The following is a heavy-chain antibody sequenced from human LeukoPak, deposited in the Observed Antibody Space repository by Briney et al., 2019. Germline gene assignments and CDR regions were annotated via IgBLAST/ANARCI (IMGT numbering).Heavy chain of an antibody. CDR2: MGCSGART. D-gene: IGHD3-22*01. Sequence: GSPVTLSCSASGFILTIYRVNCLPDATEKGLEWLSGMGCSGARTYYADSVKVRFTTSRDNYKTTLYLQRNSLRAEDTAVYYCAGDSDSSGYYETYPDHWGQGTLLTVSS. J-gene: IGHJ4*02. CDR3: AGDSDSSGYYETYPDH. CDR1: GFILTIYR. V-gene: IGHV3-23*01.